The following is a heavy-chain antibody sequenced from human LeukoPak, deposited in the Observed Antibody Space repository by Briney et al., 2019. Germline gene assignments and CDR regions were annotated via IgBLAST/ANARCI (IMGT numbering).Heavy chain of an antibody. J-gene: IGHJ4*02. CDR2: INPNSGGA. CDR3: ARQASGGWYYDY. V-gene: IGHV1-2*02. CDR1: GYTFTDYY. Sequence: ASVKVSYKASGYTFTDYYMHWVRQAPGQGLEWMGWINPNSGGAHYAQKFQGRVSMTRDMSISTIYMELSRLTSGDTAVYYCARQASGGWYYDYWGQGTLVTVSS. D-gene: IGHD6-19*01.